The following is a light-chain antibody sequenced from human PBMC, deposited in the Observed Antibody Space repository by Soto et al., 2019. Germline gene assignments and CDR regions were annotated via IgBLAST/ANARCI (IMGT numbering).Light chain of an antibody. CDR2: RDS. Sequence: QSVLTQPPSVSGTPGQRVTVSCSGGRXNIGSNTVHWYQQLPGAAPKLLIYRDSQRPSGVPDRFAASKSGTSASLAISGLQSEDEGDYYCCSYAGSSTFVFGTGTKVTVL. J-gene: IGLJ1*01. V-gene: IGLV1-44*01. CDR1: RXNIGSNT. CDR3: CSYAGSSTFV.